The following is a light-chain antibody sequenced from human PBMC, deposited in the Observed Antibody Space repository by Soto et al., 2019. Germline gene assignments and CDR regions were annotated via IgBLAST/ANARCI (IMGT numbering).Light chain of an antibody. J-gene: IGLJ1*01. Sequence: QSARTQPPSVSAAPGQRVIISCSGSSTNIGDNYVSCYQHLPGTAPKLVVYDNDRRPSELPGLFSGSKSGTSATLVITGLQTGDEADYYCGTWDDSLVSYVFGAGTKVTVL. V-gene: IGLV1-51*01. CDR2: DND. CDR3: GTWDDSLVSYV. CDR1: STNIGDNY.